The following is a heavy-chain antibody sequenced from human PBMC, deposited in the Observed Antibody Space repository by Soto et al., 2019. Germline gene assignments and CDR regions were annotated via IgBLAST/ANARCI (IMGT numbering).Heavy chain of an antibody. D-gene: IGHD3-22*01. J-gene: IGHJ4*02. V-gene: IGHV1-2*02. CDR1: GYIFTGYY. Sequence: GASVKVSCKVSGYIFTGYYIHWVRQAPGQGLDWMGWINANSGDTNYAQRFQGRVTMTRDTSISTAYMELNGLTSDDTAVYYCASDHRENHEAYFDTSRYIGYWGQGTLVTV. CDR2: INANSGDT. CDR3: ASDHRENHEAYFDTSRYIGY.